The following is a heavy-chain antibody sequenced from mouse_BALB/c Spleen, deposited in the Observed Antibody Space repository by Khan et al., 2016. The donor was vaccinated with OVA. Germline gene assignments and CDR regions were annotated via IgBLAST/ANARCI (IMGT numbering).Heavy chain of an antibody. CDR3: ASLRNYDAMDY. CDR1: GFNIKDTY. J-gene: IGHJ4*01. CDR2: IDPANGNT. V-gene: IGHV14-3*02. Sequence: VRLQQSGAELVKPGASVKLSCTASGFNIKDTYMHWVKQRPEQGLEWIGRIDPANGNTKYDPKFQGKATITADTSSNTAYLQLSSLTSEDTAVYYCASLRNYDAMDYWGQGTSVTGSS. D-gene: IGHD1-1*01.